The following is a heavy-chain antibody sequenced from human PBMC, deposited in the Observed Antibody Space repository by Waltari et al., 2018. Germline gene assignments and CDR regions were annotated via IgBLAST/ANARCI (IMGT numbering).Heavy chain of an antibody. CDR1: GYTFTSYD. D-gene: IGHD1-26*01. Sequence: QVQLVQSGAEVKKPGASVKVSCKASGYTFTSYDINWVRQATGTGLEWMGWMNPNSGNTGYAQKFQGRVTITRNTSISTAYMELSSLRSEDTAVYYCARVGSPPPAGGYYYGMDVWGQGTTVTVSS. CDR3: ARVGSPPPAGGYYYGMDV. V-gene: IGHV1-8*03. J-gene: IGHJ6*02. CDR2: MNPNSGNT.